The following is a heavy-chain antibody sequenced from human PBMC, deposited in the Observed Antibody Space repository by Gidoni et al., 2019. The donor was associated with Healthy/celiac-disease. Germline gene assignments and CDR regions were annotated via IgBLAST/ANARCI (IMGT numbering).Heavy chain of an antibody. CDR3: ARHENGYRTYLNVGYNWFDP. D-gene: IGHD5-12*01. CDR2: IYYSGST. J-gene: IGHJ5*02. V-gene: IGHV4-39*01. CDR1: GGSISSSSYY. Sequence: QLQLQESGPGLVKPSETLSLTCTVSGGSISSSSYYWGWIRQPPGKGLEWIGSIYYSGSTYYNPSLKSRVTISVDTSKNQFSLKLSSVTAADTAVYYCARHENGYRTYLNVGYNWFDPWGQGTLVTVSS.